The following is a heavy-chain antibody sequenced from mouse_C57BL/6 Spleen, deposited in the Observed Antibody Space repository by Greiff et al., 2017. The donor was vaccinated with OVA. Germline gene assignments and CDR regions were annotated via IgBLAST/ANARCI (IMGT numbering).Heavy chain of an antibody. CDR2: IDPSDSET. J-gene: IGHJ3*01. CDR1: GYTFTSYW. CDR3: ARSGSGTRAGFAY. Sequence: QVQLQQPGAELVRPGSSVKLSCKASGYTFTSYWMPWVKQRPIHGLEWIGNIDPSDSETHYNQKFKDKATLTVDKSTSTAYMQLSSLTSEYSAVYYWARSGSGTRAGFAYWGQGTLVTVSA. D-gene: IGHD4-1*01. V-gene: IGHV1-52*01.